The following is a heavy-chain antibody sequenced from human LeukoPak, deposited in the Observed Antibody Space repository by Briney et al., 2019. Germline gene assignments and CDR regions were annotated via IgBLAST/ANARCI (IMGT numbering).Heavy chain of an antibody. Sequence: GASVKVSCKASGDTFNTYEIDWVQQALGHGLEWMGRIIPIFGRPTYAQKFQGRVSITTEESTSTAYMELMSPRSEDTAVYYCARIEGDYGVFVYWGQGTLVTVSS. J-gene: IGHJ4*02. CDR1: GDTFNTYE. CDR2: IIPIFGRP. CDR3: ARIEGDYGVFVY. D-gene: IGHD4-17*01. V-gene: IGHV1-69*05.